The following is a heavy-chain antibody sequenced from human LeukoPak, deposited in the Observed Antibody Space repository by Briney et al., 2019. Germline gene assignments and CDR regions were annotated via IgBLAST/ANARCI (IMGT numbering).Heavy chain of an antibody. CDR3: VRASIEGATILDY. J-gene: IGHJ4*02. CDR1: GFTFSSYA. D-gene: IGHD1-26*01. V-gene: IGHV3-33*08. CDR2: IWYDGSSK. Sequence: PGGSLRLSCAASGFTFSSYAMSWVRQTPGKGLEWVAGIWYDGSSKYYTDSVQGRFTISRDNDRNTLFLQMNSLRAQDTAVYYCVRASIEGATILDYWGQGTLVTVSS.